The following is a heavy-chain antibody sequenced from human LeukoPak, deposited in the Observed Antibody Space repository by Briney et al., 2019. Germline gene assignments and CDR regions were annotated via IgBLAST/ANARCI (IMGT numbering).Heavy chain of an antibody. CDR1: GFTFKNAW. V-gene: IGHV3-15*05. CDR2: IKSKTDGGTT. J-gene: IGHJ4*02. CDR3: TTWAAWTTTRDY. Sequence: GGSLRLSCAASGFTFKNAWMTWVRQAPGKGLEWVGHIKSKTDGGTTDYGAPVKGRFTISRDDPKNTVFLQINSLKTEDTAVYFCTTWAAWTTTRDYWGQGTLVTVSS. D-gene: IGHD4-17*01.